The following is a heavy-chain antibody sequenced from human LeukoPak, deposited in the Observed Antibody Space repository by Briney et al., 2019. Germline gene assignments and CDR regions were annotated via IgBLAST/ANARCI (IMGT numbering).Heavy chain of an antibody. CDR1: GFTFSSYA. V-gene: IGHV3-48*01. J-gene: IGHJ3*02. Sequence: HPGGSLRLSCAASGFTFSSYAMSWVRQAPGKGLEWVSAISSSSSPIYYADSVKGRFTISRDNAKNSLYLQMNSLRTEDTAVYFCARDRSSGWFSRDAFNIWGQGTMVTVSS. CDR3: ARDRSSGWFSRDAFNI. CDR2: ISSSSSPI. D-gene: IGHD6-19*01.